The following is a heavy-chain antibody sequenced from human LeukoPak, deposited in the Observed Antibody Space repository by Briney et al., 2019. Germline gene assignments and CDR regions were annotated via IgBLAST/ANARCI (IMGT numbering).Heavy chain of an antibody. J-gene: IGHJ3*02. Sequence: GESLQISCKGSGYRFTSYWIGWVRQMPGKGLEWMGIIYPGDSSSRYSPSFQGQVTISADKSISTAYLQWSSLKASDTAMYYCARLIHCSSASCPVYAFDIWGQGTLVTVSS. CDR2: IYPGDSSS. CDR1: GYRFTSYW. V-gene: IGHV5-51*01. D-gene: IGHD2-2*01. CDR3: ARLIHCSSASCPVYAFDI.